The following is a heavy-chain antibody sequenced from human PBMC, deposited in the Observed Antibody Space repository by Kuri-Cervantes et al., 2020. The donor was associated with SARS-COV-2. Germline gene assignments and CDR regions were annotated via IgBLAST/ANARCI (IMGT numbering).Heavy chain of an antibody. V-gene: IGHV3-30*07. CDR3: ARDRRGVIVGAHRHAFDI. J-gene: IGHJ3*02. CDR2: ISYDGSNK. Sequence: GGSLRLSCAASGFTFSSYAMHWVRQAPGKGLEWVAVISYDGSNKYYADSVKGRFTISRDNSKNTLYLQMNSLRAEDTAVYYCARDRRGVIVGAHRHAFDIWGQGTMVTVSS. D-gene: IGHD1-26*01. CDR1: GFTFSSYA.